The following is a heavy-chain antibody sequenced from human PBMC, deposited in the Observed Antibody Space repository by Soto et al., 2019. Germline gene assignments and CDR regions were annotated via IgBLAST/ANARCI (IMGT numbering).Heavy chain of an antibody. J-gene: IGHJ6*02. D-gene: IGHD1-20*01. Sequence: GASVKVSCKASGGTFSSYAISWVRQAPGQGLEWMGGIIPIFGTANYAQKFQGRVTITADESTSTAYMELSSLRSEDTAVYYCARTGHNWNRAYYYYYGMDVWGQGTTVTVSS. CDR3: ARTGHNWNRAYYYYYGMDV. CDR1: GGTFSSYA. CDR2: IIPIFGTA. V-gene: IGHV1-69*13.